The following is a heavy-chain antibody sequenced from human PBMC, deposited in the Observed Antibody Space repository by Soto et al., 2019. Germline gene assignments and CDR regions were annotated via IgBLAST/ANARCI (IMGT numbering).Heavy chain of an antibody. J-gene: IGHJ4*01. CDR2: ISYDGSNK. Sequence: GGSLRLSCAASGFTFSSYAMHWVRQAPGKGLEWVAVISYDGSNKYYADSVKGRFTISRDNSKNTLYLQLNSLRADDTAVYYCATVRYSGSYTPSYYFDYWGRGTLVTVSS. CDR1: GFTFSSYA. V-gene: IGHV3-30-3*01. CDR3: ATVRYSGSYTPSYYFDY. D-gene: IGHD1-26*01.